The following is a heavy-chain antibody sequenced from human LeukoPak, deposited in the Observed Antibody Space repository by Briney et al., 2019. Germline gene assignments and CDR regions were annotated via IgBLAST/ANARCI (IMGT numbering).Heavy chain of an antibody. Sequence: GGSLRLSCAASGFTFSSYEMNWVRQAPGKGLEWVSYISSSGSTIYYADSVKGRFTISRDNAKNSLYLQMNSLRAEDTAVYYCASSMIVVVIYAFDIWGQGTMVTVSP. D-gene: IGHD3-22*01. CDR3: ASSMIVVVIYAFDI. CDR2: ISSSGSTI. J-gene: IGHJ3*02. V-gene: IGHV3-48*03. CDR1: GFTFSSYE.